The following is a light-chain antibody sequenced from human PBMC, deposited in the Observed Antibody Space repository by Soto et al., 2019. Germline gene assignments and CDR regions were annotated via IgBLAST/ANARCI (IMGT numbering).Light chain of an antibody. CDR1: QSISSW. CDR3: QQYISYSPLT. V-gene: IGKV1-5*03. CDR2: KAS. Sequence: DIQMTQSPSTLSASVGDRVTITCRASQSISSWLAWYQQKPGKAPKLLIYKASSLESGVPSRFSGSGSGTEFTLTISSLQPDDFATYYCQQYISYSPLTFGQGTKVEIK. J-gene: IGKJ1*01.